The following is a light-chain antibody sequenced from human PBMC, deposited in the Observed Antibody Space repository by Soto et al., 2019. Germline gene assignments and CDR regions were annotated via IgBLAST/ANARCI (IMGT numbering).Light chain of an antibody. CDR2: KAS. CDR3: QQYNSYPLA. J-gene: IGKJ3*01. V-gene: IGKV1-5*03. CDR1: QSISSW. Sequence: DIQMTQSPSTLSASVGDRVTITFRASQSISSWLAWYQQKPGKAPKLLIYKASNLESGVPSRFSGIGSGTEFTLTISSLQPDDFATYYCQQYNSYPLAFGPGTKVDIK.